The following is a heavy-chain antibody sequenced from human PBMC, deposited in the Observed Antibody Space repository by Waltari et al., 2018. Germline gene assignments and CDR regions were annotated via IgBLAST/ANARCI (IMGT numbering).Heavy chain of an antibody. CDR1: GFTFSSYA. CDR3: ARDFRAAVAFDY. CDR2: ISYDGSNK. V-gene: IGHV3-30*07. Sequence: QVQLVESGGGVVQPGRSLRLSCAASGFTFSSYAMHWVRQAPGKGLEWVAVISYDGSNKYYADSVKGRFTISRDNAKNSLYLQMNSLRAEDTAVYYCARDFRAAVAFDYWGQGTLVTVSS. D-gene: IGHD6-19*01. J-gene: IGHJ4*02.